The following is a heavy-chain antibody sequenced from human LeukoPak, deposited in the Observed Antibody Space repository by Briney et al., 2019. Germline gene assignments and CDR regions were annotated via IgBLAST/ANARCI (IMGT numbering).Heavy chain of an antibody. D-gene: IGHD4-11*01. V-gene: IGHV3-7*01. Sequence: PGGSLRLSCAASGFTFSTSCMSWVRQAPGKGPEWVATIKHDESEKFYVESVKGRFTISRDNANNSLSLRMNSLRADDTALYYCARVSQGGSNYRSLDYWGQGILVTVSS. CDR1: GFTFSTSC. CDR3: ARVSQGGSNYRSLDY. CDR2: IKHDESEK. J-gene: IGHJ4*02.